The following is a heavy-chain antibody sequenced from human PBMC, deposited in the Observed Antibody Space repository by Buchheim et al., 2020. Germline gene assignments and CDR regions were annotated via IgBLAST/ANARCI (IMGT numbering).Heavy chain of an antibody. J-gene: IGHJ4*02. CDR1: GGSISSYY. V-gene: IGHV4-59*01. CDR3: ARGLRFLEWIDY. CDR2: IYYSGST. Sequence: QVQLQESGPGLVKPSETLSLTCTASGGSISSYYWSWIRQPPGKGLEWIGYIYYSGSTNYNPSLKSRVTISVDTSKNQFSLKLSSVTAADTAVYYCARGLRFLEWIDYWGQGTL. D-gene: IGHD3-3*01.